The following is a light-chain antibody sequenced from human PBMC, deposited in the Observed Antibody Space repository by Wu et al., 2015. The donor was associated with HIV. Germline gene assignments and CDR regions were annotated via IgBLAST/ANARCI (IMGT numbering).Light chain of an antibody. Sequence: EIVLTQSPGTLSLSPGERATLSCRASQSVSSSYLAWYQQKPGQAPRLLIYGASSRATGIPDRFSGSGSGTDFTLTISRLEPEDFAVYYCQQYGSSPWTFGPKGPRWKS. V-gene: IGKV3-20*01. CDR1: QSVSSSY. J-gene: IGKJ1*01. CDR2: GAS. CDR3: QQYGSSPWT.